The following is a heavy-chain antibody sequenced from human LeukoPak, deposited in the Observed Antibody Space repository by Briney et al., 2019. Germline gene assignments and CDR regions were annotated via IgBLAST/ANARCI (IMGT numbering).Heavy chain of an antibody. CDR3: AKDHWATTASVCDY. V-gene: IGHV3-30*02. D-gene: IGHD3-16*01. CDR2: TRYDASEK. Sequence: PGGSLRLSCAASGFTLSGYGMHWVRQAPGKGLEWVAFTRYDASEKYYADSVKGRFTISRDNPKNTMYVEMNSLRAEDTAVYYCAKDHWATTASVCDYWGQGTLVTVSS. CDR1: GFTLSGYG. J-gene: IGHJ4*02.